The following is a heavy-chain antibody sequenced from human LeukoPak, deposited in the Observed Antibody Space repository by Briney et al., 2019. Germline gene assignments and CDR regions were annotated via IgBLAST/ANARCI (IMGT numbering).Heavy chain of an antibody. Sequence: GGSLRLSCAASGITFSNSWMCWVRQAPGKGLEWVANIKEDGSEKYYVNSVKGRFTVSRDNAKNSLYLQMNSLRAEDTAVYYCARGGGSGSYYKRELDYWGQGTLVTVSS. J-gene: IGHJ4*02. CDR3: ARGGGSGSYYKRELDY. CDR1: GITFSNSW. CDR2: IKEDGSEK. D-gene: IGHD3-10*01. V-gene: IGHV3-7*01.